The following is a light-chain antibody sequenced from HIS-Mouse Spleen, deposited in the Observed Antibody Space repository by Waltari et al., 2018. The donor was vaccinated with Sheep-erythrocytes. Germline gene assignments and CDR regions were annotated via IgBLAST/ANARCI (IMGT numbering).Light chain of an antibody. CDR1: ALPKQY. J-gene: IGLJ3*02. Sequence: SYELTQPPSVSVSPGQTARITCSGDALPKQYADWYQQKPGQAPGLVIYKDSERPPGIPERFSGSSSGTTVTLTISGVQAEDEADYYCQSADSSGTRVFGGGTKLTVL. V-gene: IGLV3-25*03. CDR3: QSADSSGTRV. CDR2: KDS.